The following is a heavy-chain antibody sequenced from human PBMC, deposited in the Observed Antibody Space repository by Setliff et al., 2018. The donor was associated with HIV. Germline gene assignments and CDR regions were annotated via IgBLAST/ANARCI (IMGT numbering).Heavy chain of an antibody. J-gene: IGHJ4*02. CDR3: AREGGTDRYFDY. D-gene: IGHD3-16*01. Sequence: SETLSLTCNVSGASISSNYWSWIRQAAGKGLEWVGRLHISGNSNYSPSLKSRVNMSIYTSKNQFSLKVLSVTAADTAVYYCAREGGTDRYFDYWGPGTPVTVSS. V-gene: IGHV4-4*07. CDR1: GASISSNY. CDR2: LHISGNS.